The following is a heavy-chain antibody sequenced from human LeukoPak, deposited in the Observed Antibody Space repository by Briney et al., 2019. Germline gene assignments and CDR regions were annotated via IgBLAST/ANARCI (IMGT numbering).Heavy chain of an antibody. V-gene: IGHV3-9*03. CDR3: AKGNSGSYSQDWFDP. Sequence: GGSLRLSCAASGFTFDDYAMHWVRQAPGKGLEWVSGISWNSGTIGYADSVKGRFTISRDNAKNSLYLQMNSLRPEDMALYYCAKGNSGSYSQDWFDPWGQGTLVTVSS. CDR2: ISWNSGTI. D-gene: IGHD1-26*01. CDR1: GFTFDDYA. J-gene: IGHJ5*02.